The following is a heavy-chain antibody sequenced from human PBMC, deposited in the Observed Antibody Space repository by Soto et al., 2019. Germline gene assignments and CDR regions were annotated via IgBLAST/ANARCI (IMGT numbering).Heavy chain of an antibody. CDR1: GGSISSGGYY. Sequence: KPSETLSLTCTVSGGSISSGGYYWSWIRQHPGKCLEWIGYIYYSGSTYYNPSLKSRVTISVDTSKNQFSLKLSSVTAADTAVYYCAREDSWYFDLWGRGTLVTVYS. J-gene: IGHJ2*01. CDR3: AREDSWYFDL. D-gene: IGHD2-15*01. CDR2: IYYSGST. V-gene: IGHV4-31*03.